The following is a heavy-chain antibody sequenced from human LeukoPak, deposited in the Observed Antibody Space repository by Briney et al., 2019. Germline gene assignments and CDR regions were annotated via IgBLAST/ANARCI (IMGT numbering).Heavy chain of an antibody. CDR1: GFTFSSYG. CDR2: ISYDGSNK. D-gene: IGHD3-10*01. Sequence: GGSLGLSCAASGFTFSSYGMHWVRQAPGKGLEWVAVISYDGSNKYYADSVKGRFTISRDNSKNTLYLQMNSLRAEDTAVYYCAKARAGGYFDYWGQGTLVTVSS. V-gene: IGHV3-30*18. J-gene: IGHJ4*02. CDR3: AKARAGGYFDY.